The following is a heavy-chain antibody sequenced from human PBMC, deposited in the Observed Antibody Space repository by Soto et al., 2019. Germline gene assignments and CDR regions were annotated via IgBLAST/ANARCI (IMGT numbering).Heavy chain of an antibody. CDR1: GFSFSDYW. CDR3: ASVRQGAWYFDL. V-gene: IGHV3-74*01. J-gene: IGHJ2*01. Sequence: EVQLVESGGALVQPGGSLRLSCVASGFSFSDYWMHWVSQAPGKGLVWVSRVKTDGSIITYADSVKGRFTISRDNAKNTLYLPLNTLRAEDTAVYYCASVRQGAWYFDLWGRGTLVTVSS. CDR2: VKTDGSII. D-gene: IGHD3-16*01.